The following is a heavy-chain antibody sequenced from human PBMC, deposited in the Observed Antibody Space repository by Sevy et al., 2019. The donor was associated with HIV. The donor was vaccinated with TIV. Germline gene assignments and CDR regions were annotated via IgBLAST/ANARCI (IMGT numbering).Heavy chain of an antibody. CDR3: TTAPYCSSTSCYLYYFDY. Sequence: GWSLRLSCAASGFTFSNAWMSWVRQAPGKGLEWVGRIKSKTDGGTTDYAAPVKGRFIISRDDSKNTLYLQMNSLKTEDTAVYYCTTAPYCSSTSCYLYYFDYWGQGTLVTVSS. V-gene: IGHV3-15*01. D-gene: IGHD2-2*01. CDR1: GFTFSNAW. J-gene: IGHJ4*02. CDR2: IKSKTDGGTT.